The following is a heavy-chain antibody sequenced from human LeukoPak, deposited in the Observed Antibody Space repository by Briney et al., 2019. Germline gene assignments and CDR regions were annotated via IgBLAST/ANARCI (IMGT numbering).Heavy chain of an antibody. CDR2: IYPGDSDT. CDR3: ARFLAGGDRHMDV. J-gene: IGHJ6*02. Sequence: GESLKISCKTSGFTFTAYWIVWVRQVPGKGLEWMGIIYPGDSDTRYSPSFQGQVAISADKSISTAYLQWSSLKASDTAMYYCARFLAGGDRHMDVWGQGTTVTVSS. CDR1: GFTFTAYW. V-gene: IGHV5-51*01. D-gene: IGHD2-21*02.